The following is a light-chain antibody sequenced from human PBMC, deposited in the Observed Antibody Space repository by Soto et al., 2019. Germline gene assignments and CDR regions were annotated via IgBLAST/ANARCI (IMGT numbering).Light chain of an antibody. CDR1: STDVGDYNF. CDR3: TSYKYSTTTPFV. CDR2: EVS. J-gene: IGLJ1*01. V-gene: IGLV2-14*01. Sequence: QSALTQPASVSGSPGQSITISCTGTSTDVGDYNFVSWYQHHAGKAPKVLIYEVSQRPSGVSDRFSGSKAGNTASLTISGLQAEDEADYSCTSYKYSTTTPFVLGGGTKLTVL.